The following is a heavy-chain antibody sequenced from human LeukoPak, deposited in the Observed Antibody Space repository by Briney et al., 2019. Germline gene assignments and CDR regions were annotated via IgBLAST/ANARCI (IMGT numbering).Heavy chain of an antibody. J-gene: IGHJ4*02. Sequence: QPGRSLRLSCAASGFTFDDYAMHWVRQAPGKGLEWVSGISWNSGSIGYADSVKGRFTISRDNAKNSLYLQMNSLRAEDTALYYCAKELGHWGQGTLVTVSS. V-gene: IGHV3-9*01. CDR1: GFTFDDYA. CDR2: ISWNSGSI. CDR3: AKELGH.